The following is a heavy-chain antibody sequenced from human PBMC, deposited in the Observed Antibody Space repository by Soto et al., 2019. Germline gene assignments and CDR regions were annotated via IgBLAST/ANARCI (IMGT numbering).Heavy chain of an antibody. CDR3: ARGPTPVNYFDY. V-gene: IGHV1-69*12. CDR1: GGTFSSYA. Sequence: QVQLVQSGAEVKKPGSSVKVSCKVSGGTFSSYAISWVRQAPGQGLEWVGGIIPMFRTANYAQKFQGRVTITADESTRTAYMDLSSLRSEDTAVYYCARGPTPVNYFDYWGQGTLVTVSS. D-gene: IGHD4-17*01. CDR2: IIPMFRTA. J-gene: IGHJ4*02.